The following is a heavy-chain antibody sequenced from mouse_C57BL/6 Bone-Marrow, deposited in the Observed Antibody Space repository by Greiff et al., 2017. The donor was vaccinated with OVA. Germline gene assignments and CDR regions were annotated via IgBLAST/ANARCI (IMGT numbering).Heavy chain of an antibody. V-gene: IGHV1-80*01. CDR1: GYAFSSYW. D-gene: IGHD1-1*02. CDR2: IYPGGGDT. Sequence: VQLQQSGAELVKPGASVKISCKASGYAFSSYWMNWVKQRPGKGLEWIGQIYPGGGDTNYNGKFKGKATLTADKSSSTAYMQLRSLASEDSAVYFCARRGGWYFDGWGTGTTVTVSS. CDR3: ARRGGWYFDG. J-gene: IGHJ1*03.